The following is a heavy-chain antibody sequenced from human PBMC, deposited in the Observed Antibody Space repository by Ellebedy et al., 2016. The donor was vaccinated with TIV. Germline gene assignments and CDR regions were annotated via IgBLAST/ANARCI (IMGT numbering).Heavy chain of an antibody. V-gene: IGHV4-59*08. CDR1: GDSISSYY. CDR3: ARGHNWFDL. J-gene: IGHJ5*02. Sequence: SETLSLXXTVSGDSISSYYWSWIRQPPGKGLEWIGYIYYSGSTKYNPSLKSRVTISVDTSKNQFSLKLSSVMAADAAVYYCARGHNWFDLWGQGTLVIVSS. CDR2: IYYSGST.